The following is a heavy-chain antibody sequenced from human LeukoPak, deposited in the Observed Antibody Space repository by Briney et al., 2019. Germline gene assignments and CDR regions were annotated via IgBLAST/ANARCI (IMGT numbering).Heavy chain of an antibody. J-gene: IGHJ4*02. D-gene: IGHD4-11*01. CDR3: ARYNRMTTVIDY. Sequence: SETLSLTCAVYGGSFSGYYWTWIRQPPGKGLEWIGDINHTGSTNYNPSLKSRVTISVDTSKNQFSLKLSSVTAADTAVYYCARYNRMTTVIDYWGQGTLVTVSS. CDR1: GGSFSGYY. CDR2: INHTGST. V-gene: IGHV4-34*01.